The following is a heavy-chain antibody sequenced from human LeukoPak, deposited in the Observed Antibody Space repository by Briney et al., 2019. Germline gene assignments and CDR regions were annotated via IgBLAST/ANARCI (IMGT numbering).Heavy chain of an antibody. CDR2: INPNSGGT. CDR1: GDTFTGYY. CDR3: AREGPYSSSSGVGHRRPRIPDY. V-gene: IGHV1-2*02. D-gene: IGHD6-6*01. Sequence: ASVKVSCKASGDTFTGYYMHWVRQAPGQGLEWMGWINPNSGGTNYAQKFQGRVTMTRDTSISTAYMELSRLRSDDTAVYYCAREGPYSSSSGVGHRRPRIPDYWGQGTLVTVSS. J-gene: IGHJ4*02.